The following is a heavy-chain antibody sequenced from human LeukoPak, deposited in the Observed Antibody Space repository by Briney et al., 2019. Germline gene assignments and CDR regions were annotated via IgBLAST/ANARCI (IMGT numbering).Heavy chain of an antibody. CDR2: IYYSGGT. V-gene: IGHV4-59*08. Sequence: SETLSLTCTVSGDYISSYYWSWIRQPPAKGLEWIGYIYYSGGTDYNPSLKSRVTISVDTSKNQFSLKLRSVTAADTAVYYCARHVTISGPYDASDIWGQGTMVTVSP. CDR3: ARHVTISGPYDASDI. J-gene: IGHJ3*02. D-gene: IGHD5-12*01. CDR1: GDYISSYY.